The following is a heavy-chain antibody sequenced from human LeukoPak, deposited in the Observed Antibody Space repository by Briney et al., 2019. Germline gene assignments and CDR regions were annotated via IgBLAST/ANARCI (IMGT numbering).Heavy chain of an antibody. D-gene: IGHD3-22*01. CDR1: GFTFSSYS. CDR3: ARVSTVRLSSGYLPYYGMDV. CDR2: ISSSSSYI. V-gene: IGHV3-21*01. J-gene: IGHJ6*02. Sequence: GGSLRLSCAASGFTFSSYSMNWVRQAPGKGLERVSSISSSSSYIYYADSVKGRFTISRDNAKNSLYLQMNSLRAEDTAVYYCARVSTVRLSSGYLPYYGMDVWGQGTTVTVSS.